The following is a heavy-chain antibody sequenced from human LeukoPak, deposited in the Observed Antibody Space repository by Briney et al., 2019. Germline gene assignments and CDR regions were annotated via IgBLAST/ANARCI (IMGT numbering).Heavy chain of an antibody. J-gene: IGHJ3*02. CDR2: IKSKSYGGTT. CDR1: GFTFSNAW. Sequence: AGSLTLSCAASGFTFSNAWMSWVRQAPGKGLEWVGRIKSKSYGGTTDYGAPVKGRFTISRDDSKNTLFLQMNSLKTEDTAVYYCARDYDDYCFDIWGQGIMVTVSS. V-gene: IGHV3-15*01. D-gene: IGHD4-17*01. CDR3: ARDYDDYCFDI.